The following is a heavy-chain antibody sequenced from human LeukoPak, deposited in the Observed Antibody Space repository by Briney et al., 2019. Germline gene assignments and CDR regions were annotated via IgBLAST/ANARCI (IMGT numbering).Heavy chain of an antibody. CDR3: ARAAPGVVVVAEWFDP. V-gene: IGHV1-18*01. CDR2: ISAYNGNT. CDR1: GYTFTSYG. D-gene: IGHD2-15*01. J-gene: IGHJ5*02. Sequence: ASVKVSCKASGYTFTSYGISWVRQAPGQGLEWMGWISAYNGNTNYAQKLQGRVTMTTDTSTSAAYKELRSLRSDDTAVYYCARAAPGVVVVAEWFDPWGQGTLVTVSS.